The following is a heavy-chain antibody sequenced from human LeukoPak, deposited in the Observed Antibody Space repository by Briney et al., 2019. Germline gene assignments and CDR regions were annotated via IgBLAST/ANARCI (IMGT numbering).Heavy chain of an antibody. CDR3: ARDVDTAMPTAYGMDV. V-gene: IGHV4-30-4*01. Sequence: SQTLSLTCTVSGGSINSGDYYWGWIRQPPGKGLEWIEYIYYSGSTYSNPSLKSRVTLSVDTSKNQFSLKLSSVTAADTAVYYCARDVDTAMPTAYGMDVWGQGTTVTVSS. CDR2: IYYSGST. D-gene: IGHD5-18*01. CDR1: GGSINSGDYY. J-gene: IGHJ6*02.